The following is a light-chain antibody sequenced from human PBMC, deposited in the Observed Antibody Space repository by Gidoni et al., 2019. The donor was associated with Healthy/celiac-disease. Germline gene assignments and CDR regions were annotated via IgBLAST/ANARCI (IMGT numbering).Light chain of an antibody. CDR3: QQRSNWYT. Sequence: EIVLTQSPATLSLSPGERATLSCRASQSVSSYLAWYQQKPGQAPRLLFYDASNRATGIPARFSGSGSGTDFTLTISSLEPEDFAVYYCQQRSNWYTFGQXTKLEIK. V-gene: IGKV3-11*01. CDR2: DAS. J-gene: IGKJ2*01. CDR1: QSVSSY.